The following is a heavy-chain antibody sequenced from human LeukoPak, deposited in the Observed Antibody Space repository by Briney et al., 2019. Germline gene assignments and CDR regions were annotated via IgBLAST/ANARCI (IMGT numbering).Heavy chain of an antibody. V-gene: IGHV4-4*07. CDR3: ARQGVATAIDY. CDR1: GGSISNYY. J-gene: IGHJ4*02. D-gene: IGHD2-21*02. Sequence: SETLSLTCTVSGGSISNYYWSWIRQPAGKGLEWIGRISASGNNNYNPSLKSRVTMSVDTSMNLFALKLSSVTAADTAVYYCARQGVATAIDYWGQGTLVTVSS. CDR2: ISASGNN.